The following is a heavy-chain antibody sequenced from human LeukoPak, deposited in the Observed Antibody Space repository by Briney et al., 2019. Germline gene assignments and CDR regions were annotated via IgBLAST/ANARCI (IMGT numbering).Heavy chain of an antibody. J-gene: IGHJ4*02. CDR3: ARGPRACSSTSCYLGYFDY. V-gene: IGHV1-3*01. CDR2: INAGNGNT. Sequence: GASVKVSCKASGYTFTSYAMHWVRQAPGQRLEWMGWINAGNGNTKYSQKFQGRVTITRDTSASTAYMELSSLRSEDTAVYYCARGPRACSSTSCYLGYFDYWGQGTLATVSS. CDR1: GYTFTSYA. D-gene: IGHD2-2*01.